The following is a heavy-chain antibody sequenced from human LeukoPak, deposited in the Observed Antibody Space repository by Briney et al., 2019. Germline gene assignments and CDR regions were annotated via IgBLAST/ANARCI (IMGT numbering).Heavy chain of an antibody. Sequence: ASVKVSCEASGGTFSSYAISWVRQAPGQGLEWMGRIIPILGIANYAQKFQGRVTITADKSTSTAYMELSSLRSEGTAVYYCARDRRSEGSMIVATTDWFDPWGQGTLVTVSS. CDR2: IIPILGIA. J-gene: IGHJ5*02. CDR3: ARDRRSEGSMIVATTDWFDP. V-gene: IGHV1-69*04. CDR1: GGTFSSYA. D-gene: IGHD3-22*01.